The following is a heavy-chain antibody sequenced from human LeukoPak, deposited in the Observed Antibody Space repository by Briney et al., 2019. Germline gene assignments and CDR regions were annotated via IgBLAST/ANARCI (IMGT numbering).Heavy chain of an antibody. CDR1: EFTFSDYY. V-gene: IGHV3-11*04. D-gene: IGHD3-9*01. J-gene: IGHJ4*02. CDR3: ARDFVDYDILTGYYNGFDY. Sequence: PGGSLRLSCAASEFTFSDYYMSWIRQAPGKGLEWVSYISSSGSTTYYADSVKGRFTISRDNAKNSLYLQMSSLRAEDTAVYYCARDFVDYDILTGYYNGFDYWGQGTLVTVSS. CDR2: ISSSGSTT.